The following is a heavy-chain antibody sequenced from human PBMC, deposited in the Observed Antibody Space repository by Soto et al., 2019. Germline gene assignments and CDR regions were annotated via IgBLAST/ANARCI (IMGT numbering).Heavy chain of an antibody. D-gene: IGHD6-19*01. CDR3: GKGGRQSLGTSEFNY. J-gene: IGHJ4*02. CDR1: GFTFSDYA. Sequence: VQLVESGGGVVQPGRSLRLSCAASGFTFSDYAMHWVRQAPGKGLEWVAVVSHDGRNTHYADSVKGRFTISSDSSKNTVSLEMGSLRAEDTAVYYWGKGGRQSLGTSEFNYWCQGALVTVSS. V-gene: IGHV3-30*18. CDR2: VSHDGRNT.